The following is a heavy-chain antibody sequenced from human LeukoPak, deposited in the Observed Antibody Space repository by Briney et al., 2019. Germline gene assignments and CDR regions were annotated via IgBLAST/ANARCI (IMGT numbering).Heavy chain of an antibody. CDR3: ARDRDYGTFDY. CDR1: GFTFSRFW. V-gene: IGHV3-7*01. Sequence: PGGSLRLSCAASGFTFSRFWMSWVRQAPGKGLEWVASIDQDERTIRYVDSVRGRFTISRDNVKNSLYLEMNSLRSDDTAIYYCARDRDYGTFDYWGQGTLVTVSS. J-gene: IGHJ4*02. CDR2: IDQDERTI. D-gene: IGHD4-17*01.